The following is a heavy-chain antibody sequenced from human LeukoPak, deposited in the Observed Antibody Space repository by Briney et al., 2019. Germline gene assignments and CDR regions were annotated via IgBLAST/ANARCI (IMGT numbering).Heavy chain of an antibody. J-gene: IGHJ5*02. CDR2: IRSKAYGGTT. CDR1: GFTFGDYA. V-gene: IGHV3-49*04. Sequence: GGSLRLSCTASGFTFGDYAMSWVRQAPGKGLEWVGFIRSKAYGGTTEYAASVKGRFTISRDDSKSIAYLQMNSLKIEDTAVYYCTRDQVRYSGSYYWFDPWGQGTLVTVSP. D-gene: IGHD1-26*01. CDR3: TRDQVRYSGSYYWFDP.